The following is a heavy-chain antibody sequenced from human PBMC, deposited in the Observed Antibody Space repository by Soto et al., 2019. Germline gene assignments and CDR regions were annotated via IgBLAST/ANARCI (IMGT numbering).Heavy chain of an antibody. D-gene: IGHD2-2*01. CDR1: GFTFSSYA. CDR3: ARYIPGVRYYGMDV. CDR2: IGESGTPT. Sequence: VQLLESGGGLVQPGGSLRLSCAASGFTFSSYAMKWVRQAPGKGLEWVSLIGESGTPTYYADSVKGRFTISRDNSGHTLSLEMYSLRAEDTAVYSCARYIPGVRYYGMDVWGQGTTVTVSS. V-gene: IGHV3-23*01. J-gene: IGHJ6*02.